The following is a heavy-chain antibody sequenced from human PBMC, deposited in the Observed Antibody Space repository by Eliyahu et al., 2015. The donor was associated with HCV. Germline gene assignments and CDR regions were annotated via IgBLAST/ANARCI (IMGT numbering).Heavy chain of an antibody. CDR1: GYXFTTYA. CDR2: VHGGNGNT. D-gene: IGHD2-15*01. Sequence: QVQLVQSGAEVKKPGASVKVSCKASGYXFTTYAMXWVRQAPGQRLEWMGXVHGGNGNTKYSQKFQGRVIITRDTSASTAYMELSSLRSEDTAVYYCANERIDTLYFDSWGQGTLVTVSS. CDR3: ANERIDTLYFDS. J-gene: IGHJ4*02. V-gene: IGHV1-3*01.